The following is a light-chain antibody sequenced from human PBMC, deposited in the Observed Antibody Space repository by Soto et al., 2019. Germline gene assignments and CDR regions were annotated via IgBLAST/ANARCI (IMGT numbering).Light chain of an antibody. CDR3: QQRSNWPRFT. Sequence: EIVVTQSPATLSLSPGERATLSCRASQSVSSYLAWYQQKPGQAPRLLIYDASNRATGIPARFSDSRSGTDFTLTISSLEPEDFAVYYCQQRSNWPRFTFGPGTKVDIK. CDR2: DAS. V-gene: IGKV3-11*01. CDR1: QSVSSY. J-gene: IGKJ3*01.